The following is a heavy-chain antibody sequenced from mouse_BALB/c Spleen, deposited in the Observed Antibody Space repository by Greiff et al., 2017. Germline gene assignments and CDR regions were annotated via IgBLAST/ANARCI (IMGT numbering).Heavy chain of an antibody. D-gene: IGHD1-1*01. J-gene: IGHJ1*01. Sequence: EVQLVESGPELVKPGASVKMSCKASGYTFTSYVMHWVKQKPGQGLEWIGYINPYNDGTKYNEKFKGKATLTSDKSSSTAYMELSSLTSEDSAVYYCARDYYGSSPYWYFDVWGAGTTVTVSS. V-gene: IGHV1-14*01. CDR1: GYTFTSYV. CDR3: ARDYYGSSPYWYFDV. CDR2: INPYNDGT.